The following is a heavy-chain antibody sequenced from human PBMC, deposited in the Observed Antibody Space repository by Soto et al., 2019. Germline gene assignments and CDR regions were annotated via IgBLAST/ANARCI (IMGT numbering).Heavy chain of an antibody. D-gene: IGHD5-12*01. J-gene: IGHJ5*02. CDR3: ARAVIGQGGYSGYRFDP. V-gene: IGHV1-69*01. CDR2: ITPIFGTA. CDR1: GGTFSSYA. Sequence: QVQLVQSGAEVKKPGSSVKVSCKASGGTFSSYAISWVRQAPGQGLEWMGGITPIFGTANYAQKFQGRVTITADESTSTAYMELSSLRSEDTAVYYCARAVIGQGGYSGYRFDPWGQGTLVTVSS.